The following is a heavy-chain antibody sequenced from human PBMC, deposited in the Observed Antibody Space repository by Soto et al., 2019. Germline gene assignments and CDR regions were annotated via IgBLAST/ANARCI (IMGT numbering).Heavy chain of an antibody. V-gene: IGHV5-10-1*01. CDR1: GYSFTSYW. J-gene: IGHJ4*02. D-gene: IGHD3-3*01. CDR2: IDPSDSST. CDR3: ARRQFWSAYYPFDY. Sequence: GESLKISCKGSGYSFTSYWINWVRQMPGKGLEWMGKIDPSDSSTTYSPSFQGHVTISADKSITTAYLQWSSLKASDTAMYYCARRQFWSAYYPFDYWGQGTLVTVSS.